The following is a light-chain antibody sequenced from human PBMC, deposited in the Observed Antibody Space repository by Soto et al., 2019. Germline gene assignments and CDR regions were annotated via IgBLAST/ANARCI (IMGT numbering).Light chain of an antibody. V-gene: IGLV2-14*01. Sequence: QSALTQPASVSGSPGQSITISCTGTSSDVGGYNYVSWYQQHPGKAPKLIIYDVNNRPSGVSNRFSGSKSGNTAFLTISGLQAEDEADYYCNSYTSSSTLVFGGGTKLTVL. CDR1: SSDVGGYNY. J-gene: IGLJ2*01. CDR3: NSYTSSSTLV. CDR2: DVN.